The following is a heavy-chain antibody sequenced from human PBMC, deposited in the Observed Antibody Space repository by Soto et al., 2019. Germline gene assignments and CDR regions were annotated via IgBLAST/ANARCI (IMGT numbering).Heavy chain of an antibody. Sequence: QVQLVESGGGVVQPGRSLRLSCAASGFIYTSYGIHWVRQAPGKGLEWVAVISYDGGEIKYADSVKGRFTISRDNSKNTVFLQMNSLRGDDTAVYYCARGVEYSSSSLFDYWGQGVLVTVSS. J-gene: IGHJ4*02. D-gene: IGHD6-6*01. V-gene: IGHV3-30*03. CDR2: ISYDGGEI. CDR3: ARGVEYSSSSLFDY. CDR1: GFIYTSYG.